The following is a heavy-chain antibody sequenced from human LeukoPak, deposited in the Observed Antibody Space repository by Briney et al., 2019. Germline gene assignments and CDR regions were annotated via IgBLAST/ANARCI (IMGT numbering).Heavy chain of an antibody. J-gene: IGHJ5*02. CDR1: GYTFTGYY. D-gene: IGHD1-26*01. V-gene: IGHV1-2*02. CDR3: ARDLMGVVVGATVDP. CDR2: INANSGAT. Sequence: ASVKVSCKASGYTFTGYYIHWVRQAAGQGLEWMGWINANSGATNFAEKFQGRVTMTRDTSISTAYMELSRLRSDDTAVYYCARDLMGVVVGATVDPWGQGTLVTVSS.